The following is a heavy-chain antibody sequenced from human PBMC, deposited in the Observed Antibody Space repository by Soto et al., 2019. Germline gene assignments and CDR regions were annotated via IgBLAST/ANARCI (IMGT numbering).Heavy chain of an antibody. J-gene: IGHJ6*02. CDR2: ISWDGGST. Sequence: EVQLVESGGVVVQPGGSLRLSCAASGFTFDDYTMHWVRQAPGKGLEWVSLISWDGGSTYYADSVKGRFTISRDNSKNPLYLQMNSLRTEDTALYYCAKVRVRDSYYYYGMDVWGQGTTATVSS. V-gene: IGHV3-43*01. CDR1: GFTFDDYT. D-gene: IGHD3-10*01. CDR3: AKVRVRDSYYYYGMDV.